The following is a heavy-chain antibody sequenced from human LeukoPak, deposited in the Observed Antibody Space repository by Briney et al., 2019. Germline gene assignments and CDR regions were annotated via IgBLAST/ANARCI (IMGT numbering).Heavy chain of an antibody. V-gene: IGHV3-53*01. J-gene: IGHJ4*02. CDR2: IYSGGST. CDR3: ARGGRDGYDLAY. Sequence: PGGSLRLSCAASGFTVSNNYMAWVHQAPGKGLEWVSVIYSGGSTYYADSVKGRFIISRDNSKNTLYLQMNSLRAEDTAVYYCARGGRDGYDLAYWGQGTLVTVSS. CDR1: GFTVSNNY. D-gene: IGHD5-24*01.